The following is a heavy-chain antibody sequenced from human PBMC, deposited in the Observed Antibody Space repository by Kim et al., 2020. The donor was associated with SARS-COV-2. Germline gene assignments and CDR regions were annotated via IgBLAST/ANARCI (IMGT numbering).Heavy chain of an antibody. CDR1: GFTFSNAW. CDR2: ITSKTDGGTT. CDR3: TTAHQVRGVTYYYYGMDV. D-gene: IGHD3-10*01. V-gene: IGHV3-15*01. Sequence: GGSLRLSCAASGFTFSNAWMSWVRQAPGKGLEWVGRITSKTDGGTTDYAAPVKGRFTISRDDSKNTLYLQMNSLKTEDTAVYYCTTAHQVRGVTYYYYGMDVWGPGTTVTVSS. J-gene: IGHJ6*02.